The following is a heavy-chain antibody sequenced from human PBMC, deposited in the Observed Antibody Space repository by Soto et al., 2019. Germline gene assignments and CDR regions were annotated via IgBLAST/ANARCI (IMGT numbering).Heavy chain of an antibody. V-gene: IGHV1-18*01. CDR1: GYTFTRHG. Sequence: QVQLVQSGPEVKKPGASVKVSCKASGYTFTRHGFSWVRQAPGQGLEGMGWISTYNVNTHYAQKFQGRVTMTADTSANTVYRELTSLRPDDTAIYYCAREGRMGWRGIDNWVQGTLVTVSS. CDR3: AREGRMGWRGIDN. D-gene: IGHD3-16*01. J-gene: IGHJ4*02. CDR2: ISTYNVNT.